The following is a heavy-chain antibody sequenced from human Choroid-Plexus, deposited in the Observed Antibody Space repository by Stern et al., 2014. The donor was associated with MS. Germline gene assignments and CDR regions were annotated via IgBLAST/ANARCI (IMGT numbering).Heavy chain of an antibody. J-gene: IGHJ4*02. CDR1: GFNFNYYA. Sequence: VQLVESGGGVVQPGRSLRLSCAASGFNFNYYAMHWVRQAPGKGLEWVASTSYVGSNQIYADSVKGRFTISRDNSKNTLYLQMNSLRAADTAVYYCAKDRWGDGYPIFDYWGQGTVVTVSS. D-gene: IGHD5-24*01. V-gene: IGHV3-30*18. CDR2: TSYVGSNQ. CDR3: AKDRWGDGYPIFDY.